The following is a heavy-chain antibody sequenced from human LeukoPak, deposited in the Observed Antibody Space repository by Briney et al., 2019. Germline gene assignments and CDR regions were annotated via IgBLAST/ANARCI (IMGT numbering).Heavy chain of an antibody. J-gene: IGHJ4*02. V-gene: IGHV3-33*01. D-gene: IGHD3-10*01. CDR1: GFTFSSYG. CDR2: IWYDGSNK. CDR3: AREALMVRGVILYYFDY. Sequence: PGGSLRLSCAASGFTFSSYGMHWVRQAPGKGLEWVAVIWYDGSNKYYADSVKGRFTISRDNSKNTLYLQMNSLRAEDTAVYYCAREALMVRGVILYYFDYWGQGTLVTVSS.